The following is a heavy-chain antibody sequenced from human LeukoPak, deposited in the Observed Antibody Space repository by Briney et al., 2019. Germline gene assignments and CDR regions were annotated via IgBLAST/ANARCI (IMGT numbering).Heavy chain of an antibody. CDR3: ARALSDDFWSAYQDY. CDR1: GYTFTSYG. Sequence: ASVKVSCRASGYTFTSYGSSWVRQAPGQGLEWMGWISAYNGNTNYAQKLQGRLTMTTDTSTSTAYMEVRSLRSDDTAVYYCARALSDDFWSAYQDYWGQGTLVTVSS. D-gene: IGHD3-3*01. CDR2: ISAYNGNT. J-gene: IGHJ4*02. V-gene: IGHV1-18*01.